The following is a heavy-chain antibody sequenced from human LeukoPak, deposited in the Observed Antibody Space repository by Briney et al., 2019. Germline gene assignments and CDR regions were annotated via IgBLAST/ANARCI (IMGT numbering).Heavy chain of an antibody. V-gene: IGHV4-30-4*02. CDR3: ARGDPKWFGELSLGYYGMDV. CDR2: IYYSGST. J-gene: IGHJ6*04. D-gene: IGHD3-10*01. CDR1: GGSISSGDYY. Sequence: SPSETLSLTCTVSGGSISSGDYYWSWIRQPPGKGLEWIGYIYYSGSTYYNPSLKSRVTISVDTSKNQFSLKLSSVTAADTAVYYCARGDPKWFGELSLGYYGMDVWGKGTTVTVSS.